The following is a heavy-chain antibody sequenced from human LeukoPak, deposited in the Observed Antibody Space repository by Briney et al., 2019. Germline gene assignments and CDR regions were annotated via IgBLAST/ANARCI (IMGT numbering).Heavy chain of an antibody. CDR1: GVSFSNSGYY. CDR2: VYYSGST. CDR3: ARIPVTVVGSYTTYYFDH. Sequence: PSETLSLTCAVSGVSFSNSGYYRGWLRQAPGKGLEWIVSVYYSGSTYYNPSLKSRVTMSVDTSRNQFSLNLISVTASDTALYYCARIPVTVVGSYTTYYFDHWGQGSLVTVSS. V-gene: IGHV4-39*01. D-gene: IGHD2-15*01. J-gene: IGHJ4*02.